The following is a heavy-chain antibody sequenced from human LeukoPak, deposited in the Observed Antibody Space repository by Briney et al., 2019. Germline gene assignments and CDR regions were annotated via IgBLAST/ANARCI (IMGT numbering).Heavy chain of an antibody. CDR1: GFTFSRFA. V-gene: IGHV3-23*01. J-gene: IGHJ4*02. CDR3: AKVKGELYTGSFGDY. Sequence: GGSLRLSCAASGFTFSRFAMTWVRQAPGKGLEWVSVISGSGGSTDYADSVKGRFIISRDNSKNTLYLQMNSLRAEDTAVYYCAKVKGELYTGSFGDYWGQGTLVAVSS. CDR2: ISGSGGST. D-gene: IGHD1-26*01.